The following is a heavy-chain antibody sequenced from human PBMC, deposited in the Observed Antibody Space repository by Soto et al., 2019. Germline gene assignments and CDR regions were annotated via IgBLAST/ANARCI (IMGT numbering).Heavy chain of an antibody. Sequence: ASVKVSCKASGYTFTSYGISWVRQAPGQGLEWMGWISAYNGNTNYAQKLQGRVTMTTDTSTSTAYMELRSLRSDDTAVYYCARDTVVVPAAIYYYGMDVWGQGTTVTVSS. CDR1: GYTFTSYG. D-gene: IGHD2-2*01. V-gene: IGHV1-18*01. J-gene: IGHJ6*02. CDR3: ARDTVVVPAAIYYYGMDV. CDR2: ISAYNGNT.